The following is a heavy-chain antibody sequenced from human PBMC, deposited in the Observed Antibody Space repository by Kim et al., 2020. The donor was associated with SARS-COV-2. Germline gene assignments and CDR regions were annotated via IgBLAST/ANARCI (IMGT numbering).Heavy chain of an antibody. Sequence: GGSLRLSCAASGFTFSSYAMSWVRQAPGKGLEWVSAISGSGGSTYYADSVKGRFTISRDNSKNTLYLQMNSLGAEDTAVYYCEKDKSATSRFDYWGQGTLVTVS. D-gene: IGHD2-15*01. CDR1: GFTFSSYA. V-gene: IGHV3-23*01. CDR2: ISGSGGST. CDR3: EKDKSATSRFDY. J-gene: IGHJ4*02.